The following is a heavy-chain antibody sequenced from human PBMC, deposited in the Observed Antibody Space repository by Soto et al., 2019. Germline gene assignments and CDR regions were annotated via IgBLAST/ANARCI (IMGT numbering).Heavy chain of an antibody. Sequence: GGSLRLSCAASGFTFSSYAMSWVRQTPGKGLEWVSAISATGASTYYADSAKGWFTISRDNSKSMFFLQMNSLRAEDTAVYYCAKKKSTGNNYLDYWGQGTQVTVSS. J-gene: IGHJ4*02. CDR2: ISATGAST. D-gene: IGHD1-1*01. CDR3: AKKKSTGNNYLDY. V-gene: IGHV3-23*01. CDR1: GFTFSSYA.